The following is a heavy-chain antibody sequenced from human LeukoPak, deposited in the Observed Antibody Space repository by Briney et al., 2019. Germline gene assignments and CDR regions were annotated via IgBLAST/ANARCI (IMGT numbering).Heavy chain of an antibody. CDR1: GYTFNSYG. CDR3: ARARSPSSGYLLRDHNWFDP. D-gene: IGHD3-22*01. J-gene: IGHJ5*02. CDR2: INPYNGNT. V-gene: IGHV1-18*01. Sequence: GASVKVSCKTSGYTFNSYGISWVRQAPGQGLAWMGWINPYNGNTNYAQNLQGRVTMTTDTSTTTAYMELSSLRSEDTAVYYCARARSPSSGYLLRDHNWFDPWGQGTLVTVSS.